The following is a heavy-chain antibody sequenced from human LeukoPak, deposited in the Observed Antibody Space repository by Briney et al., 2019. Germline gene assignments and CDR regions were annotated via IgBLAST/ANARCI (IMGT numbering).Heavy chain of an antibody. V-gene: IGHV3-48*02. J-gene: IGHJ6*02. CDR1: GFTFSSFG. Sequence: GGSLRLSCAASGFTFSSFGMNWVRQAPGKGLEWVSYISDSSTLTYYADSVKGRFTIARDNAKNSLSLQLNSLRDEDTAVYFCAKVIRGGYGMDVWGQGTTVTVSS. D-gene: IGHD3-10*01. CDR2: ISDSSTLT. CDR3: AKVIRGGYGMDV.